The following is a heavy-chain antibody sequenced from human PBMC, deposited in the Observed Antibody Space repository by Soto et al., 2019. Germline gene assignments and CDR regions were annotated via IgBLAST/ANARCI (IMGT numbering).Heavy chain of an antibody. J-gene: IGHJ4*02. CDR3: AKDRLGGNFDY. CDR1: GYTFNNYA. CDR2: ISGTGGST. V-gene: IGHV3-23*01. Sequence: GGSLRLSCAASGYTFNNYAMNWVRQAPGKGLEWVATISGTGGSTYYADSVKGRFTISRDNSKNTLYLQMNSLRVEDTAVYYCAKDRLGGNFDYWGQGTQVTVSS.